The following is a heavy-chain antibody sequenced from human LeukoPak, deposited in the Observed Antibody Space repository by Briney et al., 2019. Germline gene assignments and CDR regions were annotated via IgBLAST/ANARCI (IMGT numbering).Heavy chain of an antibody. D-gene: IGHD1-26*01. J-gene: IGHJ4*02. CDR3: ARDWRTSNPKVYSVGGY. Sequence: ASVKVSCKASGYTFTSYGISWVRQAPGQGLEWMGWISAYNGNTNYAQKLQGRVTMTTDTSTSTAYMELRSLRSDDTAVYYCARDWRTSNPKVYSVGGYWGQGTLVTVSS. CDR2: ISAYNGNT. V-gene: IGHV1-18*01. CDR1: GYTFTSYG.